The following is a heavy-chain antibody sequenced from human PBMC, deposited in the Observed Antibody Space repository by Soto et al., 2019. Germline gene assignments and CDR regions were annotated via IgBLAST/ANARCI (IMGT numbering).Heavy chain of an antibody. CDR3: AKNQGVELVPLATVDWFDP. CDR2: ISGSGLKK. V-gene: IGHV3-23*01. Sequence: GGSLRLSCAASGFIFENFGMSWVRQAPGKGLEWISSISGSGLKKYYADSVKGRFTISRDNSKSTVYLELNNLSAEDTAVYHCAKNQGVELVPLATVDWFDPWGQGSVVTVAS. D-gene: IGHD1-26*01. CDR1: GFIFENFG. J-gene: IGHJ5*02.